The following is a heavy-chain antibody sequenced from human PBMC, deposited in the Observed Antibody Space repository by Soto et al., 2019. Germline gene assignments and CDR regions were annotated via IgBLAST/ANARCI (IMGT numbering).Heavy chain of an antibody. CDR1: GYTFTSYG. J-gene: IGHJ6*02. CDR2: ISAYNGNT. V-gene: IGHV1-18*03. Sequence: ASVKVSCKASGYTFTSYGISWVRQAPGQGLEWMGWISAYNGNTNYAQKLQGRVTMTTDTSTSTAYMELRSLRSDDMAVYYCAREFYDILARNSDGVNYYYGMDVWGQGTTVTVSS. CDR3: AREFYDILARNSDGVNYYYGMDV. D-gene: IGHD3-9*01.